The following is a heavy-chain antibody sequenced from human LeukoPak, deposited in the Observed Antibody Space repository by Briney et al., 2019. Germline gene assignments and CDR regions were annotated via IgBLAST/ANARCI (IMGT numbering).Heavy chain of an antibody. D-gene: IGHD2-15*01. CDR1: GYTFTSYG. Sequence: GASVTVSCKASGYTFTSYGISWVRQAPGQGLEWMGWISAYNGNTNYAQKLQGRVTMTTDTSTSTAYMELRSLRSDDTAVYYCARDHGVVAAATVGYWGQGTLVTVSS. V-gene: IGHV1-18*01. CDR3: ARDHGVVAAATVGY. CDR2: ISAYNGNT. J-gene: IGHJ4*02.